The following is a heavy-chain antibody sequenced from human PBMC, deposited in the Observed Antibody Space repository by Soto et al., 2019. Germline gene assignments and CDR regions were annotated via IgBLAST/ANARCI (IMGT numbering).Heavy chain of an antibody. D-gene: IGHD5-12*01. CDR1: GFTVSSNY. J-gene: IGHJ4*02. V-gene: IGHV3-53*01. CDR2: IYSGGST. Sequence: GGSLRLSCAASGFTVSSNYMSWVRQAPGKGLEWVPVIYSGGSTYYADSVKGRFTISRDNSKNTLYLQMNSLRAEDTAVYYRARGWLEMATIGWGQGTLVTVSS. CDR3: ARGWLEMATIG.